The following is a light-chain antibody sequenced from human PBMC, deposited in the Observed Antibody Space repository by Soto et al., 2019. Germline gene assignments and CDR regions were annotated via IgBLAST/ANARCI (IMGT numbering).Light chain of an antibody. CDR2: DAS. CDR1: QSVSSY. Sequence: EIVLTQSPATLSLSPGERATLSCRASQSVSSYLAWYQQKPGQAPRLLIYDASNRATGIPARFSGSGSGTDFTLTINSLEPEDFAVYYCQQRSNWPPVTFGQGTKVDIK. J-gene: IGKJ1*01. CDR3: QQRSNWPPVT. V-gene: IGKV3-11*01.